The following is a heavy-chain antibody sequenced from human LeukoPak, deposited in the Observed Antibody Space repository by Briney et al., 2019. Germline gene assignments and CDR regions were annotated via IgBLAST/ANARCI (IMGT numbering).Heavy chain of an antibody. CDR1: GFTFCSYS. V-gene: IGHV3-21*01. D-gene: IGHD3-22*01. CDR2: ISSGSSYI. Sequence: GGSLRLSCAASGFTFCSYSMNWVRQAPGKGLEWVSSISSGSSYIYYADSVKGRFTISRDNAKNSLYLQMNSLRAEDTAVYYCAKDRDSSGYPVRYYGMDVWGQGTTVTVSS. CDR3: AKDRDSSGYPVRYYGMDV. J-gene: IGHJ6*02.